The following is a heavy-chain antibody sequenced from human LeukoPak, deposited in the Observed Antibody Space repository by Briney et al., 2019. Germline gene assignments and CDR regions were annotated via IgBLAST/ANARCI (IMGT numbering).Heavy chain of an antibody. D-gene: IGHD4-17*01. V-gene: IGHV3-23*01. J-gene: IGHJ4*02. CDR3: AKRRRMGDYGAFDY. CDR1: GFTFSSYS. CDR2: ISGSGGST. Sequence: PGGSLRLSCAASGFTFSSYSMNWVRQAPGKGLEWVSAISGSGGSTYYADSVKGRFTISRDNSKNTLYLQMNSLRAEDTAVYYCAKRRRMGDYGAFDYWGQGTLVTVSS.